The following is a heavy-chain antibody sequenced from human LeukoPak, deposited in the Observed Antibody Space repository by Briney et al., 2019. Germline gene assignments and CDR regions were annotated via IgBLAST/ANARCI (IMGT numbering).Heavy chain of an antibody. Sequence: ASVKVSCKASGYTFTSYAMHWVRQAPGQRLEWLGRINAGNGNTKYSQRFQGRITITRDTSASTAYMELSSLRSEDTAVYYCARVMFYFGSGTYSDYWGQGTLVTVSS. CDR3: ARVMFYFGSGTYSDY. CDR1: GYTFTSYA. V-gene: IGHV1-3*01. J-gene: IGHJ4*02. D-gene: IGHD3-10*01. CDR2: INAGNGNT.